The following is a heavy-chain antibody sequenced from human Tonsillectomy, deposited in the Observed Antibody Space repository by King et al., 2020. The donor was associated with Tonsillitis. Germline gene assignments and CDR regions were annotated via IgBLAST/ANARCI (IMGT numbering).Heavy chain of an antibody. CDR3: AKEIEGGYGLWSGSRTGMDV. V-gene: IGHV3-30-3*01. J-gene: IGHJ6*02. CDR2: ISYDGSNK. D-gene: IGHD3-3*01. CDR1: GFTFSSYA. Sequence: VQLVESGGNLVQPGGSLRLSCAASGFTFSSYAMHWVRQAPGKGLEWVTVISYDGSNKYYADSVKGRFTISRDNSKNTLYLQMNSLRAEDTALYYCAKEIEGGYGLWSGSRTGMDVWGQGTTVTVSS.